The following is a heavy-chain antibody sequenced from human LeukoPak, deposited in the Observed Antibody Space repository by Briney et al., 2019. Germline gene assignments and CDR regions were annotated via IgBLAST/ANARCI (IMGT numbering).Heavy chain of an antibody. CDR3: ARRDSWFDP. Sequence: LETLSLTCAVYGGSFSGYYWSWIRQPPGKGLEWIGEINHSGSTNYNPSLKSRVTISVDTSKNQFSLKLSSVTAADTAVYYCARRDSWFDPWGQGTLVTVSS. V-gene: IGHV4-34*01. D-gene: IGHD3-22*01. J-gene: IGHJ5*02. CDR1: GGSFSGYY. CDR2: INHSGST.